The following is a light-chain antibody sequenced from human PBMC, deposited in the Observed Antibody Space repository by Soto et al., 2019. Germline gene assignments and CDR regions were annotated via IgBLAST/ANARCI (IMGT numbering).Light chain of an antibody. CDR3: CSYAGSSTNWV. CDR2: EVS. CDR1: SSDVGSYNL. Sequence: QSALTQPASVSGSPGQSITISCTGTSSDVGSYNLVSWYQQHPGKAPKLIIYEVSERPSGVSYRFSGSKSASTASLTISGLQAEDEADYYCCSYAGSSTNWVFGGGTKLTVL. V-gene: IGLV2-23*02. J-gene: IGLJ3*02.